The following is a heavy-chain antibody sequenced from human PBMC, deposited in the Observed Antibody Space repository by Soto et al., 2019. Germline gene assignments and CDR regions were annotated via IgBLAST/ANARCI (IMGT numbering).Heavy chain of an antibody. CDR2: IKSKTDGGTA. D-gene: IGHD5-18*01. V-gene: IGHV3-15*07. CDR3: SHGYYQYFES. Sequence: PGGSLRLSCAVSGVTFTNLWMNWVRQAPGKGPEWVGRIKSKTDGGTADYAAPVKGRFTISRDDSENTLYLQMNSLKTEDTAVYYCSHGYYQYFESWGQGTLVTVPQ. CDR1: GVTFTNLW. J-gene: IGHJ4*02.